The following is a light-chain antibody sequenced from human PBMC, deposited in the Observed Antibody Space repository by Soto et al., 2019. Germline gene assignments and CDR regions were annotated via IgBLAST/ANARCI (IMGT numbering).Light chain of an antibody. CDR2: QDS. CDR1: KLGDKY. V-gene: IGLV3-1*01. Sequence: SYELTQPPSVSVSPGQTASITCSGDKLGDKYACWYQQKPGQSPVLVLYQDSKRPSRIPERFSGSNSGNTATLTISGTQAMDEADYYCQAWDGFIGVFGGGTKVTVL. J-gene: IGLJ2*01. CDR3: QAWDGFIGV.